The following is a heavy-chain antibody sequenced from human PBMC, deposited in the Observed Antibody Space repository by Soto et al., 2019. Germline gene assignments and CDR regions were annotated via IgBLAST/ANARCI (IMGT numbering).Heavy chain of an antibody. CDR3: AMLGGYCSSTSCQNWFDP. V-gene: IGHV1-69*05. J-gene: IGHJ5*02. CDR2: IIPIHGTA. Sequence: SVKVSCKASGGTFGSYAISWVRQAPGQGLEWMGWIIPIHGTANYAQKFQGRVTMATDASTSTAYMELRSLRSDDTAVYYCAMLGGYCSSTSCQNWFDPWGQGTLVTVSS. D-gene: IGHD2-2*01. CDR1: GGTFGSYA.